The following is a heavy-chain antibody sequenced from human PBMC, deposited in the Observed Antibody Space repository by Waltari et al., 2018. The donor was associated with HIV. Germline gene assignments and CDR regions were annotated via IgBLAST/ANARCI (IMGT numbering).Heavy chain of an antibody. CDR2: VYPSGNT. J-gene: IGHJ3*02. CDR3: ARDRAIVIVPAARSAFDI. V-gene: IGHV4-4*02. Sequence: QVQLQESGPGLVKPSGTLALTCAVSGGSISSSNWWSWVRQPPGKGREWIGEVYPSGNTNYNPSLKSRVTISLDKSKNQFSLKLSSVTAADTAIYHCARDRAIVIVPAARSAFDIWGQGTMVTVSS. CDR1: GGSISSSNW. D-gene: IGHD2-2*01.